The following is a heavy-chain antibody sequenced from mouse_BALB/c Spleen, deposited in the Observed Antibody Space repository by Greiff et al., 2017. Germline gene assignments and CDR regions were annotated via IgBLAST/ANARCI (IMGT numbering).Heavy chain of an antibody. J-gene: IGHJ2*01. D-gene: IGHD2-1*01. V-gene: IGHV2-9*02. Sequence: QVQLKESGPGLVAPSQSLSITCTVSGFSLTSYGVHWVRQPPGKGLEWLGVIWAGGSTNYNSALMSRLSISKDNSKSQVFLKMNSLQTDDTAMYYCARDWRGNYSFDYWGQGTTLTVSS. CDR1: GFSLTSYG. CDR2: IWAGGST. CDR3: ARDWRGNYSFDY.